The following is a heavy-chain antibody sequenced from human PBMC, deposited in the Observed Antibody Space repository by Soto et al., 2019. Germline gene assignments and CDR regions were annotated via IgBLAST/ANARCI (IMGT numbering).Heavy chain of an antibody. D-gene: IGHD5-18*01. CDR2: IYYSGST. CDR1: GGSISSSSYY. Sequence: QLLESGPGLVKPSETLSLTCTVSGGSISSSSYYWGWIRQPPGKGLEWIGSIYYSGSTYYNPSLKSRVTISVDTSKNQFSLKLSSVTAADTAVYYCARHRGYSYGAYYYYYYMDVWGKGTTVTVSS. V-gene: IGHV4-39*01. CDR3: ARHRGYSYGAYYYYYYMDV. J-gene: IGHJ6*03.